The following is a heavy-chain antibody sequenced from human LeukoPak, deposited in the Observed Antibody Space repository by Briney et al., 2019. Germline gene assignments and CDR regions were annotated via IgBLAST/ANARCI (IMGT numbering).Heavy chain of an antibody. D-gene: IGHD2-21*02. CDR1: GGSISSSSYY. CDR2: IYYSGST. Sequence: SETLSLTCTVSGGSISSSSYYCGWIRQPPGKGLEWIGSIYYSGSTYYNPSLKSRVTISVDTSKNQFSLKLSSVTAADTAVYYCASPVVVTAIGDYWGQGTLVTVSS. J-gene: IGHJ4*02. V-gene: IGHV4-39*01. CDR3: ASPVVVTAIGDY.